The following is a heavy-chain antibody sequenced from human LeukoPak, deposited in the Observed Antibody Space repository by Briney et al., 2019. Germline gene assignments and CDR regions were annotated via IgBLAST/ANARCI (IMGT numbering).Heavy chain of an antibody. V-gene: IGHV3-9*01. J-gene: IGHJ4*02. D-gene: IGHD6-13*01. CDR3: AKDWQQLVPNYYFDY. Sequence: PGGSLRLSCAASGFTFDGYAMHWVRQAPGKGLEWVSGISWNSGSIGYAGSVKGRFTISRDNAKNSLYLQMNSLRAEDTALYYCAKDWQQLVPNYYFDYWGQGTLVTVSS. CDR2: ISWNSGSI. CDR1: GFTFDGYA.